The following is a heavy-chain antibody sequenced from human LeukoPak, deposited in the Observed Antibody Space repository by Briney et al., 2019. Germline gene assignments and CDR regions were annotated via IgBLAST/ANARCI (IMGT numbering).Heavy chain of an antibody. V-gene: IGHV3-23*01. CDR1: GFTFNIHS. Sequence: GGSLRLSCAASGFTFNIHSMSWVRQAPGKGLEWVSAISGSGGSTYYADSVKGRFTISRDNSKNTLYLQMNSLRAEDTAVYYCAKLYRAVTGMFFDYWGQGTLVTVSS. J-gene: IGHJ4*02. CDR2: ISGSGGST. D-gene: IGHD6-19*01. CDR3: AKLYRAVTGMFFDY.